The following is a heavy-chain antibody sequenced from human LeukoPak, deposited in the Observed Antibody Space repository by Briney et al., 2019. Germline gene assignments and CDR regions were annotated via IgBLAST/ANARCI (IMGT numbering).Heavy chain of an antibody. V-gene: IGHV4-59*01. CDR2: IYYSGST. CDR3: ASTPQIGAADYFDY. CDR1: GGSISSYY. J-gene: IGHJ4*02. Sequence: PSETLSLTCTVSGGSISSYYWSWIRQPPGKGLEWIGYIYYSGSTNYNPSLKSRVTISVDTSKNQFSLKLSSVTAADTAVYYCASTPQIGAADYFDYWGQGTLVTDSS. D-gene: IGHD3-22*01.